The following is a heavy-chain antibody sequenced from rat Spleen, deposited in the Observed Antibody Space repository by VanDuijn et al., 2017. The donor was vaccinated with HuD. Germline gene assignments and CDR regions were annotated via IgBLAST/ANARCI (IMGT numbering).Heavy chain of an antibody. J-gene: IGHJ4*01. CDR2: IWGNGNT. V-gene: IGHV2-13*01. Sequence: QVQLRESGPGLVQPSETLSLTCTVSGFSLSNYGVIWVRQPPGKGLEWMGVIWGNGNTNYNSALKSRLSISRDTSKSQVFLTMSSLQTEDTATYYCARDVANYYGGTYGVMAAWGQGASVTVSS. CDR1: GFSLSNYG. CDR3: ARDVANYYGGTYGVMAA. D-gene: IGHD1-12*02.